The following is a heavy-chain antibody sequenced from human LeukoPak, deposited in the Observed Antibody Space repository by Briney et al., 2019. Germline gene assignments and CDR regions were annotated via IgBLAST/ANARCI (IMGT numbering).Heavy chain of an antibody. V-gene: IGHV4-34*01. CDR2: INHAGRT. CDR1: GESFSGYY. J-gene: IGHJ4*02. Sequence: SETLSLTCAVYGESFSGYYWSWIRQPPGKGLEWIGEINHAGRTNYKPSLKSRVTISVDSSKNQFSLKLSSVTAADTAVYYCARDDYGDYSRHFDYWGQGTLVTVSS. D-gene: IGHD4-17*01. CDR3: ARDDYGDYSRHFDY.